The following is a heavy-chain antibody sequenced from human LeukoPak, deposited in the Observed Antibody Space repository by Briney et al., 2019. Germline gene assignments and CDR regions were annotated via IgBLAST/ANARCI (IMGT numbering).Heavy chain of an antibody. Sequence: PGGSLRLSCAASGFTFSSYWMSWVRQAPGKGLEWVANIKQDGGEKYYVDSVKGRSTISRDNAKNSLYLQMNSLRAEDTAVYYCARDGPIAVAGTDYWGQGTLVTVSS. J-gene: IGHJ4*02. CDR2: IKQDGGEK. V-gene: IGHV3-7*01. CDR1: GFTFSSYW. D-gene: IGHD6-19*01. CDR3: ARDGPIAVAGTDY.